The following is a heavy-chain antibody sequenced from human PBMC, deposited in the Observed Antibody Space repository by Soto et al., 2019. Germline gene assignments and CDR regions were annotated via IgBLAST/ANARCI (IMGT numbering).Heavy chain of an antibody. CDR3: ARLEGLATISYYFDF. J-gene: IGHJ4*02. CDR2: IYYSGST. V-gene: IGHV4-39*01. D-gene: IGHD3-9*01. CDR1: GGSISSSSYY. Sequence: QLQLQESGPGLVKPSEALSLTCSVSGGSISSSSYYWGWIRQPPGKGLEWIGSIYYSGSTYYNPSLKSRVTLSIDKSKIQFSLKLSSLTAADTAVYYCARLEGLATISYYFDFWGQGTLVTVSS.